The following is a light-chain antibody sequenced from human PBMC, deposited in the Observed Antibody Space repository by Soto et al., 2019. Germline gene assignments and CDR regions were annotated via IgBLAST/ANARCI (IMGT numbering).Light chain of an antibody. CDR3: CSYAGSSTNYV. V-gene: IGLV2-23*01. CDR1: SSDFGSYNL. Sequence: QSALTQPASVSGSPGQSITISCTGTSSDFGSYNLVSWYQQHPGKAPKLMIYEGSKRPSGVSNRFSGSKSGNTASLTISGVQAEDEADYYCCSYAGSSTNYVFGTGTKLTVL. CDR2: EGS. J-gene: IGLJ1*01.